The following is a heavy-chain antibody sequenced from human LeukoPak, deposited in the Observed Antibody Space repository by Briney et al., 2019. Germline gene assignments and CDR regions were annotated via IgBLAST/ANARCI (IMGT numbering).Heavy chain of an antibody. D-gene: IGHD3-22*01. CDR1: GFTFSSYS. J-gene: IGHJ4*02. CDR3: AREKLSFFDSSGYFDY. CDR2: ISSSSSTI. Sequence: GGSLRLSCAASGFTFSSYSMTWVRQAPGKGLEWVSYISSSSSTIYYADSVRGRFTISRDNAKNSLYLQMSRLRAEDTAVYYCAREKLSFFDSSGYFDYWGQGTLVTVSS. V-gene: IGHV3-48*04.